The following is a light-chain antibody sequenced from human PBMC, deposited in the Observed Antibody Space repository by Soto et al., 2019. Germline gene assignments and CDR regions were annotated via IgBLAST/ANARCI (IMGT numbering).Light chain of an antibody. Sequence: QSVLTQPPSASGSPGQSVTISCSGTSSDVGGYNYVSWHQQHPGKAPKLIIYEVSKRPSGVPDRFSGSKSGNTASLIVSGLQAEDEADYYCSSYAGSKNFVFGTGTKVTVL. J-gene: IGLJ1*01. V-gene: IGLV2-8*01. CDR3: SSYAGSKNFV. CDR2: EVS. CDR1: SSDVGGYNY.